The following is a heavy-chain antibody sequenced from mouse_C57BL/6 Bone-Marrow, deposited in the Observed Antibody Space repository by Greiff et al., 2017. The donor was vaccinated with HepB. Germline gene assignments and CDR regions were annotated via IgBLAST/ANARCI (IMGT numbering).Heavy chain of an antibody. CDR1: GFTFSNYW. D-gene: IGHD1-1*01. J-gene: IGHJ4*01. CDR2: IRLKSDNYAT. CDR3: TEGGYYGKY. Sequence: EVKLMESGGGLVQPGGSMKLSCVASGFTFSNYWMNWVRQSPEKGLEWVAQIRLKSDNYATHYAESVKGRFTISRDDSKSSVYLQMNNLRAEDTGIYYCTEGGYYGKYWGQGTSVTVSS. V-gene: IGHV6-3*01.